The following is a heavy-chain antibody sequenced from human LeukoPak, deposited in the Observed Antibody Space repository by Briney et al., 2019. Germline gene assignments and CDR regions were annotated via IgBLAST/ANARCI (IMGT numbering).Heavy chain of an antibody. CDR3: AKGTLWLGIGHFDY. Sequence: GGSLRLSCAASGFTFSSYAMSWVRQAPGKGLEWVSAISGSGGSTHYADSVKGRFTISRDNSKNTLYLQMNSLRAEDTAVYYCAKGTLWLGIGHFDYWGQGTLVTVSS. CDR1: GFTFSSYA. D-gene: IGHD5-18*01. V-gene: IGHV3-23*01. J-gene: IGHJ4*02. CDR2: ISGSGGST.